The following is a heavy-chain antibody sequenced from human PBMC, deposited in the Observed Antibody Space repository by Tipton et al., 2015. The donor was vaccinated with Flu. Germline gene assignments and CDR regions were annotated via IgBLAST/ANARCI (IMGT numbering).Heavy chain of an antibody. CDR2: ICSSGST. CDR1: GASISSRSYY. Sequence: TLSLTCTVSGASISSRSYYWGWIRQPPGKGLEWIGCICSSGSTYYNPSLKSRVTISLDTSKNQFSLKLSSVTAADTAVYYCAREKDSSGSEYFQHWGQGTLVTVSS. V-gene: IGHV4-39*07. J-gene: IGHJ1*01. CDR3: AREKDSSGSEYFQH. D-gene: IGHD6-19*01.